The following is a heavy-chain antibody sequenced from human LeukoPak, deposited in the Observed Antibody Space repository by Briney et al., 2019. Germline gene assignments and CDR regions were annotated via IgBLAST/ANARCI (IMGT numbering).Heavy chain of an antibody. D-gene: IGHD5-18*01. CDR1: GYSISSGYY. Sequence: SETLSLXCAVSGYSISSGYYWGWIRQPPGKGLEWIGSIYHSGSTYYNPSLKSRVTISVDTSKNQFSLKLSSVTAADTAVYYCARQTRDGYSYGPGVYWGQGTLVTVSS. V-gene: IGHV4-38-2*01. CDR2: IYHSGST. CDR3: ARQTRDGYSYGPGVY. J-gene: IGHJ4*02.